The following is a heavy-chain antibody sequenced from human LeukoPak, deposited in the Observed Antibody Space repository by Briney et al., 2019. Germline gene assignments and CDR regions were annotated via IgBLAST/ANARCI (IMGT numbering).Heavy chain of an antibody. V-gene: IGHV1-69*04. CDR3: ARDGGGCGDYSEYGMDV. CDR2: IIPILGIA. D-gene: IGHD4-17*01. CDR1: GGTFSSYA. J-gene: IGHJ6*02. Sequence: ASVKVSCKASGGTFSSYAISWVRQAPGQGLEWMGRIIPILGIANYAQKFQGRVTITADKSTSTVYMELSSLRSEDTAVYYCARDGGGCGDYSEYGMDVWGQGTTVTVSS.